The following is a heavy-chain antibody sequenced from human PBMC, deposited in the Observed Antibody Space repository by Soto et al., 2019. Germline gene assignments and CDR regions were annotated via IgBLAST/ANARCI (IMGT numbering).Heavy chain of an antibody. Sequence: GGSLRLSCAASGFTFSSYAMSWVRQAPGKGLEWVSAISGSGGSTYYADSVKGRFTISRDNSKNTLYLQMNSLRAEDTAVYYCAKDPSSRGGYYYYYGMDVWGQGTTVTVSS. J-gene: IGHJ6*02. D-gene: IGHD2-15*01. CDR2: ISGSGGST. V-gene: IGHV3-23*01. CDR3: AKDPSSRGGYYYYYGMDV. CDR1: GFTFSSYA.